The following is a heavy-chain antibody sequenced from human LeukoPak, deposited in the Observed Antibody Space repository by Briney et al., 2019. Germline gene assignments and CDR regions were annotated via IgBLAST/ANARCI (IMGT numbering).Heavy chain of an antibody. CDR3: ARDGGLYYLYYLDV. CDR2: ISDSSRDI. D-gene: IGHD3-16*01. CDR1: GFTFSNYA. V-gene: IGHV3-21*01. Sequence: PGGSLRLSCAASGFTFSNYAMSWVRQAPGKGLEWVAFISDSSRDIYYAGSLKGRLTISRDNARSSLYLQMNSLRAEDTAVYYCARDGGLYYLYYLDVWGKGTTVTVSS. J-gene: IGHJ6*03.